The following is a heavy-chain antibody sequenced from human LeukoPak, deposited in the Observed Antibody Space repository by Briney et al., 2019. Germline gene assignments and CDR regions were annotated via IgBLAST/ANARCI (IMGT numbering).Heavy chain of an antibody. CDR1: GFTFSSYW. J-gene: IGHJ6*03. D-gene: IGHD5-12*01. V-gene: IGHV3-74*01. CDR3: IRTLIVATSPYMDV. CDR2: VNSDGTGT. Sequence: GGSLRLSCAAPGFTFSSYWMHWVRQAPGKGLGWVSRVNSDGTGTTYADSVEGRFTISRDNAKNTVYLQMNSLRAEDTAIYYCIRTLIVATSPYMDVWGKGTTVTVSS.